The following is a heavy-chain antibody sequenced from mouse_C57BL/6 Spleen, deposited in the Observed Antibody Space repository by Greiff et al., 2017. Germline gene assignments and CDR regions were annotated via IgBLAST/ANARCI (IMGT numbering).Heavy chain of an antibody. V-gene: IGHV5-9*01. J-gene: IGHJ3*01. CDR3: ARLDSSDSWFAY. D-gene: IGHD3-2*02. CDR1: GFTFSSYT. CDR2: ISGGGGNT. Sequence: DVQLVESGGGLVKPGGSLKLSCAASGFTFSSYTMSWVRQTPEKRLEWVATISGGGGNTYYPDSVKGRFTISRDNAKNTLYLQMSSLRSEDTALYCCARLDSSDSWFAYWGQGTLVTVSA.